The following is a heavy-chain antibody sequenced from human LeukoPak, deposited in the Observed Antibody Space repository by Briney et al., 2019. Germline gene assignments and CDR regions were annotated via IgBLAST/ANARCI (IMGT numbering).Heavy chain of an antibody. Sequence: AGGSLRLSCAAPGFTFSDYWMHWVRQAPGKGLVGVSRINSDGRITSYADSVKGRFTISRDNAKNTLYLQMNSLRAEDTAVYYCARLRWGGLYYFDSWGQGTLVTVSS. CDR3: ARLRWGGLYYFDS. D-gene: IGHD3-16*01. V-gene: IGHV3-74*01. CDR2: INSDGRIT. CDR1: GFTFSDYW. J-gene: IGHJ4*02.